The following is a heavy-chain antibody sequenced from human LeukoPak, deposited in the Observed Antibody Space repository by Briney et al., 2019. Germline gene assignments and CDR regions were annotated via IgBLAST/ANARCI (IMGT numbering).Heavy chain of an antibody. J-gene: IGHJ4*02. CDR1: GFTFSDYY. Sequence: GGSLRLSCAASGFTFSDYYMSWIRQAPGKGLEWVSYISSSGSTIYYADSVKGRFTISRDNAKNSLYFQMNSLRPEDTAVYYCATDYFDSGAPFVWGQGTLVTVSS. CDR2: ISSSGSTI. V-gene: IGHV3-11*04. D-gene: IGHD3-22*01. CDR3: ATDYFDSGAPFV.